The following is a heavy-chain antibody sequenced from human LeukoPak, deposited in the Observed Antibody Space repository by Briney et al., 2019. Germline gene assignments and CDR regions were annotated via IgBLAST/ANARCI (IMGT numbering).Heavy chain of an antibody. D-gene: IGHD5-24*01. CDR3: AKDAVYGDGNWEFDY. CDR1: GFTFSGYA. CDR2: IVSNGGDT. Sequence: GGSLRLSCAASGFTFSGYAMTWVRQAPGKGPERVSGIVSNGGDTYYADSVKGRFTISRDNSKNSLYLQMNSLRVEDTAIYYCAKDAVYGDGNWEFDYWGRGTLVTVSS. J-gene: IGHJ4*02. V-gene: IGHV3-23*01.